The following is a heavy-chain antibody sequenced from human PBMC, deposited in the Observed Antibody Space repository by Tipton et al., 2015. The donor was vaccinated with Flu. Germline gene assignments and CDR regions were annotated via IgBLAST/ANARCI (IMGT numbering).Heavy chain of an antibody. CDR2: IYTGGGT. V-gene: IGHV4-61*02. CDR1: GASISIGAYY. D-gene: IGHD2-15*01. Sequence: TLSLTCTVSGASISIGAYYWTWIRRPADKGLEWIGRIYTGGGTNYNPSLKSRVPISIDTSKNPLSLTLTSVTAADTAVYYCARDSGAYPLGFDPWGRGTLVTVSS. J-gene: IGHJ5*01. CDR3: ARDSGAYPLGFDP.